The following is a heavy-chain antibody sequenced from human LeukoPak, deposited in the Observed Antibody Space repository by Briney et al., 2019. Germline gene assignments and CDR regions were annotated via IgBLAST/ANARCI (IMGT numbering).Heavy chain of an antibody. CDR1: GFTFSSYA. J-gene: IGHJ4*02. D-gene: IGHD6-13*01. CDR2: ISGSGGST. V-gene: IGHV3-23*01. Sequence: PGGSLRLSCAASGFTFSSYAMSWVRQAPGKGLEWVSAISGSGGSTYYADSVKGRFTISRDNSKNTLYLQMNSLRAEDTAVYYCAKDQGIAAAGRGPFDYWGQGTLVTVSS. CDR3: AKDQGIAAAGRGPFDY.